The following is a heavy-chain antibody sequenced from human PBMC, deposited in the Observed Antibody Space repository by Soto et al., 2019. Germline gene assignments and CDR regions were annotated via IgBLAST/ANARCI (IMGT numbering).Heavy chain of an antibody. J-gene: IGHJ4*02. CDR3: ERDHDDFWSGPFDY. D-gene: IGHD3-3*01. V-gene: IGHV1-69*06. CDR1: GGTFSSYA. Sequence: QVQLGQSGAEVKKPGSSVKVYCTASGGTFSSYAISWVRQAPGQGLEWMGGIIPIFGKANYAQKFQGRVTITADKSTSTAYMELSSLRSEDTAVYYCERDHDDFWSGPFDYWGQGTLVTVSS. CDR2: IIPIFGKA.